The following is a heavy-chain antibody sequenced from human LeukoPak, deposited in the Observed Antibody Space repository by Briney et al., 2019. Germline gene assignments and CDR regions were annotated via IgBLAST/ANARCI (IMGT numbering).Heavy chain of an antibody. CDR2: IYYSGST. CDR1: GGSISSYY. CDR3: ARRRPLSSGWRH. Sequence: SETLSLTCTVSGGSISSYYWSWIRQPPGKGLEWIGYIYYSGSTNYNPSLKSRVTISVDTSKNQFSLKLSSVTAADTAVYYCARRRPLSSGWRHWGQGTLVTVSS. D-gene: IGHD6-19*01. V-gene: IGHV4-59*12. J-gene: IGHJ4*02.